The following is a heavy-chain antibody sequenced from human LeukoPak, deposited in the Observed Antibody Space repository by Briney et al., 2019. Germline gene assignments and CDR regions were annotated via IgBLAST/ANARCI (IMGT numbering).Heavy chain of an antibody. CDR3: ASPEGFGELPEAH. CDR2: IYSGGST. Sequence: PGGSLRLSCAASGFTVSSNYMSWVRQAPGKGLEWVSVIYSGGSTYYADSVKGRFTISRDNSKNTLYLQMNSLRAEDTAVYYCASPEGFGELPEAHWGQGTLVTVSS. CDR1: GFTVSSNY. D-gene: IGHD3-10*01. V-gene: IGHV3-53*01. J-gene: IGHJ4*02.